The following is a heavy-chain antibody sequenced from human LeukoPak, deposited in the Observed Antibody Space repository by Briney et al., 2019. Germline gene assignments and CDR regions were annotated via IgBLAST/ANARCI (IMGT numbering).Heavy chain of an antibody. CDR3: ERAVLGYCSGGSCFNKADYYYYGMDV. CDR1: VGPFSGYY. V-gene: IGHV4-34*01. Sequence: SEPLSLTCAVYVGPFSGYYGSWIRQPPGKGLEGIGEINHRGSTNYNPTLKSRVTISVDTSKNQFSLKLSFVAAADTAEYYCERAVLGYCSGGSCFNKADYYYYGMDVWGQGTTVTVSS. D-gene: IGHD2-15*01. J-gene: IGHJ6*02. CDR2: INHRGST.